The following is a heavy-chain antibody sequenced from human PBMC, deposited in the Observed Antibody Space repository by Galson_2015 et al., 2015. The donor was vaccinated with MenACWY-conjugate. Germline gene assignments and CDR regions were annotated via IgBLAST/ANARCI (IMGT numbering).Heavy chain of an antibody. CDR3: ARVVGATKDYYYYMDV. J-gene: IGHJ6*03. D-gene: IGHD1-26*01. V-gene: IGHV3-30*03. CDR2: ISYDGSNK. Sequence: LRLSCAASGFTFSSYGMHWVRQAPGKGLEWVAVISYDGSNKYYADSVKGRFTISRDNPKNTLYLQMNSLRAEDTAVYYCARVVGATKDYYYYMDVWGKGTTVTVSS. CDR1: GFTFSSYG.